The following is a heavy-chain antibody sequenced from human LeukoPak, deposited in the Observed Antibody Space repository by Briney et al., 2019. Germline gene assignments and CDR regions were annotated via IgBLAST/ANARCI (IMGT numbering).Heavy chain of an antibody. CDR3: AAWLAAGTGEYFQH. V-gene: IGHV1-8*01. Sequence: ASVKVSCKASGYTFTSYDINWVRQATGQGLEWMGWMNPNSGNTGYAQKFQGRVTMTRNTSISTAYMELSSLRSEDTAVYYCAAWLAAGTGEYFQHWGQGTLVTVFS. D-gene: IGHD6-13*01. CDR1: GYTFTSYD. J-gene: IGHJ1*01. CDR2: MNPNSGNT.